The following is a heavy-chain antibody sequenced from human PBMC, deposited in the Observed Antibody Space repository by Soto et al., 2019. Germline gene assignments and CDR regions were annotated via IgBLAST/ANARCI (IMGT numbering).Heavy chain of an antibody. D-gene: IGHD1-26*01. J-gene: IGHJ3*02. CDR1: GFTFSSYS. CDR2: ISSSSSTI. V-gene: IGHV3-48*04. CDR3: ARDSGELPGYDAFDI. Sequence: GGSLRLSCAASGFTFSSYSMNWVRQAPGKGLEWVSYISSSSSTIYYADSVKGRFTISRDNAKNSLYLQMNSLRAEETAVYCCARDSGELPGYDAFDIWDQGTMVTVSS.